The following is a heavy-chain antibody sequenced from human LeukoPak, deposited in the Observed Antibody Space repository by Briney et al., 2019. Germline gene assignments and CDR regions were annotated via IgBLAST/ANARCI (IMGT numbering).Heavy chain of an antibody. Sequence: PGRSLRLSCAASGFTFSSYGMHWVRQAPGKGLEWVAVISYDGSNKYYADSVKGRFTISRDNSKNTLYLQMNSLRAEDTAVYYCAKGRRELWLYQSNFDYWGQGTLVTASS. D-gene: IGHD1-26*01. J-gene: IGHJ4*02. CDR1: GFTFSSYG. CDR3: AKGRRELWLYQSNFDY. V-gene: IGHV3-30*18. CDR2: ISYDGSNK.